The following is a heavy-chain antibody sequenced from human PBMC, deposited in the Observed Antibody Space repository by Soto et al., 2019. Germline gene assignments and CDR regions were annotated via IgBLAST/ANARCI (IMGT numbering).Heavy chain of an antibody. CDR2: ISYSGETK. CDR1: GFTFTKYS. J-gene: IGHJ4*02. Sequence: GGALRLSCLTSGFTFTKYSMNWVRQAPGKGLEWVSYISYSGETKYYADSLKGRYAISRDDAKNSVYLQMNSLRDEDTAFYYCVRGVVVVVGSTAENFDHWGQGTLVTVSS. CDR3: VRGVVVVVGSTAENFDH. D-gene: IGHD2-15*01. V-gene: IGHV3-48*02.